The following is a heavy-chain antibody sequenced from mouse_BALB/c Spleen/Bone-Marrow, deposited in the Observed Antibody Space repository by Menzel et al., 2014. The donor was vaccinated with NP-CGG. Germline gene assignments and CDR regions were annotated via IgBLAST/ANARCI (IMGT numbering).Heavy chain of an antibody. D-gene: IGHD2-4*01. CDR3: ARKGAMITHYYAMDY. V-gene: IGHV5-17*02. J-gene: IGHJ4*01. CDR2: ISNGSSPI. Sequence: EVHLVESGGGLVQPGGSRKLSCAASGFTFSSFGMHWVRQAPEKGPEWVAYISNGSSPIYYADTVKGRFTISRDNPKNTLFLQMTSLRSEDTAMYYCARKGAMITHYYAMDYWGQGTSVTVSS. CDR1: GFTFSSFG.